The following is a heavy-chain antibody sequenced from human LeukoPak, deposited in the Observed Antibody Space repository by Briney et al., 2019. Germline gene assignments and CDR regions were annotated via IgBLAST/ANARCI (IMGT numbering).Heavy chain of an antibody. CDR2: ISSSSDYI. D-gene: IGHD3-3*01. V-gene: IGHV3-21*01. CDR3: ARSQSGYFPPTSDY. J-gene: IGHJ4*02. Sequence: GGSLRLSCAASGFTFSSYNVNWVRQAPGKGLDWVSSISSSSDYIHYADSVKGRFTISRDDAKNSLYLQLNSLRAEDTAVYYCARSQSGYFPPTSDYWGQGTLVTVSS. CDR1: GFTFSSYN.